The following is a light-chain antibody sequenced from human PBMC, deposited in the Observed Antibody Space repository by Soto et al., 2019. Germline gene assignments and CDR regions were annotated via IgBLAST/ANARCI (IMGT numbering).Light chain of an antibody. CDR3: QQYNSYSLT. CDR1: QSISTL. Sequence: DIQMTQSPSTLSASVGDRVTITCRASQSISTLLAWYQQKPGKAPKLLIYDASSLESGVPSRFSGSGSGTEFTLTISSLQPDDFSTYYCQQYNSYSLTFGGGTKVEIK. V-gene: IGKV1-5*01. CDR2: DAS. J-gene: IGKJ4*01.